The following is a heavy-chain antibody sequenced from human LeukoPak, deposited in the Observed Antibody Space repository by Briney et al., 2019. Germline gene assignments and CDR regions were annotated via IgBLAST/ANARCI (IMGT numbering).Heavy chain of an antibody. CDR1: GFTFSSYW. V-gene: IGHV4-34*01. D-gene: IGHD6-13*01. CDR3: ARGRGYYYDH. CDR2: INHSGST. Sequence: GSLRLSCAASGFTFSSYWMSWVRQAPGKGLEWIGEINHSGSTNYNPSLKSRVTISVDTSKNQFSLKLSSVTAADTAVYYCARGRGYYYDHWGQGTLVTVSS. J-gene: IGHJ4*02.